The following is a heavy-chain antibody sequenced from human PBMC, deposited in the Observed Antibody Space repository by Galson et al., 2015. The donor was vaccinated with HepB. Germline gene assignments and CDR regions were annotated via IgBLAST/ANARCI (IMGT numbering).Heavy chain of an antibody. D-gene: IGHD3-10*01. CDR1: GFTFTSSA. V-gene: IGHV1-58*01. CDR2: IVVGSGNT. J-gene: IGHJ3*02. CDR3: AAAGWFREFDGAFDI. Sequence: SVKVSCKASGFTFTSSAVQWVRQARGQRLEWIGWIVVGSGNTNYAQKFQERVTITRDMSTSTAYMELSSLGSEDTAVYYCAAAGWFREFDGAFDIWGQGTMVTVSS.